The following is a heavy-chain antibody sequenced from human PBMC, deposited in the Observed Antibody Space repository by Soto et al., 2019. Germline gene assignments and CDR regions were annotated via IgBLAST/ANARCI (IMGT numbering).Heavy chain of an antibody. D-gene: IGHD4-4*01. CDR3: ARHVASTVTTSDWFDP. J-gene: IGHJ5*02. V-gene: IGHV3-30-3*01. CDR1: GFTFSSHA. CDR2: ISYDGSTI. Sequence: GGSLRLSCAASGFTFSSHAMHWVRQAPGKGLEWVAIISYDGSTIFYGDSVKGRFTISRDNSKNTLYLHMSSLRPDDTAVYFCARHVASTVTTSDWFDPWGQGTLVTGS.